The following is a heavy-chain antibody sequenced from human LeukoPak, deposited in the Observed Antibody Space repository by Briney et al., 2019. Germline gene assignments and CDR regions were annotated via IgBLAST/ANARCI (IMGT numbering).Heavy chain of an antibody. V-gene: IGHV4-59*08. J-gene: IGHJ3*02. D-gene: IGHD1-1*01. Sequence: SETLSLTCTVSGGSINSSYWSWIRQPPGKGLEWIGYIYYSGNTNYPPSLKSRVAISVDTSNNQRSLKLSSVTAADTPVYYCARHRAPGTRLAFDIWGQGTMVTVSS. CDR3: ARHRAPGTRLAFDI. CDR2: IYYSGNT. CDR1: GGSINSSY.